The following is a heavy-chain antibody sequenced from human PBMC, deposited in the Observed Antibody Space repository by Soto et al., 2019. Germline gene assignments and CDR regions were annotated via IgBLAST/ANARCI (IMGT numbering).Heavy chain of an antibody. CDR2: TYYRSKWYN. V-gene: IGHV6-1*01. CDR3: ARGRWSKFDY. CDR1: GDSVSSNNIA. D-gene: IGHD2-15*01. Sequence: QVQLQQSGPELVKPSQTLSLTCAVSGDSVSSNNIAWNWLRQSPWRGLEWLGRTYYRSKWYNEYAESVSSRITINLDTSKNQFAPQLNSVTPEDTAVYYCARGRWSKFDYCGQGAQVTVSS. J-gene: IGHJ4*02.